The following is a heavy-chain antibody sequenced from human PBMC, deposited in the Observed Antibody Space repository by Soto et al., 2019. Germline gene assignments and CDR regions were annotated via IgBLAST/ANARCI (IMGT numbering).Heavy chain of an antibody. J-gene: IGHJ5*01. Sequence: SETLSLTCAVYGASFSGYYCSWIRQAPGKGLEWIGEIHPSGSTYYNPSLTSRVTMSLDPSKNQFSLRLGSATAANADMYYCSRGLDPNRGGNWF. D-gene: IGHD3-16*01. CDR3: SRGLDPNRGGNWF. V-gene: IGHV4-34*01. CDR2: IHPSGST. CDR1: GASFSGYY.